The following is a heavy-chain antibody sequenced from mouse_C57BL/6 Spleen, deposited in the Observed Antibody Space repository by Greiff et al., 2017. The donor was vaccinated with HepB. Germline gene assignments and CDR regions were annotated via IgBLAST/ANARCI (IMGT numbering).Heavy chain of an antibody. CDR2: INPSNGGT. D-gene: IGHD1-1*01. V-gene: IGHV1-53*01. CDR1: GYTFTSYW. CDR3: ARLFITTVVATP. J-gene: IGHJ2*01. Sequence: QVQLQQPGTELVKPGASVKLSCKASGYTFTSYWMHWVKQRPGQGLEWIGNINPSNGGTNYNEKFKSKATLTVDKSSSTAYMQLSSLTAEDSAVYYCARLFITTVVATPWGQGTTLTVSS.